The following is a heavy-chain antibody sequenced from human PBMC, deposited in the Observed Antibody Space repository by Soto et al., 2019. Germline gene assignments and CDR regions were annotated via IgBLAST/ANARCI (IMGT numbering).Heavy chain of an antibody. Sequence: QVQLVESGGGVVQPGRSLRLSCAASGFTFSSYGMHWVRQAPGKGLEWVAVISYDGSNKYYADSVKGRFTISRDNSKNTLYLQMNSLRAEDTAVYYCVKAGTTIPDWGQGTLVTVSS. CDR1: GFTFSSYG. J-gene: IGHJ4*02. D-gene: IGHD1-7*01. CDR3: VKAGTTIPD. V-gene: IGHV3-30*18. CDR2: ISYDGSNK.